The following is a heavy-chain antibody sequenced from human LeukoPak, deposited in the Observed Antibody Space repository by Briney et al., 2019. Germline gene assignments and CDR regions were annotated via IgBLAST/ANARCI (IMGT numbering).Heavy chain of an antibody. CDR2: INHSGNT. J-gene: IGHJ4*02. V-gene: IGHV4-34*01. Sequence: PSETLSLTCAVYGGSFSGYYWSWIRQPPGKGLEWIGVINHSGNTNYNPSLKSRVTISVDPSKNQFSLKLSSVTAADTAVYYCARLTASSGYYYVKGFGYFDYWGQGTLVTVSS. CDR3: ARLTASSGYYYVKGFGYFDY. CDR1: GGSFSGYY. D-gene: IGHD3-22*01.